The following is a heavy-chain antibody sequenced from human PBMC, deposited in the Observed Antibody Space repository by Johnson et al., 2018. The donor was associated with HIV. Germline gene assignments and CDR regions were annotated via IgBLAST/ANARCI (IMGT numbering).Heavy chain of an antibody. J-gene: IGHJ3*02. V-gene: IGHV3-30*04. D-gene: IGHD3-3*01. Sequence: VQLVESGGGVVQPGRSLRLSCAASGFTFSSYAMHWVRQAPGKGLEWVAVISYDGSNKYYADSVKGRFTISRDNSKNTLYLQMNSVRAEDTAVYYCARASTIFGRWRAVDIWGQGTMVTVSS. CDR2: ISYDGSNK. CDR3: ARASTIFGRWRAVDI. CDR1: GFTFSSYA.